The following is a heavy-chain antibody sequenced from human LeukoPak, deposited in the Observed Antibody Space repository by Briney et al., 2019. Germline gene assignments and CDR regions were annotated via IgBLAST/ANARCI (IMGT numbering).Heavy chain of an antibody. CDR2: INSNGDKI. D-gene: IGHD3-16*01. J-gene: IGHJ4*02. CDR3: ARDRFGVFDF. CDR1: GFTLSEYY. V-gene: IGHV3-11*01. Sequence: PGGSLRLSCVASGFTLSEYYMSWIRQAPGKGPEWISSINSNGDKIEYVDSVKGRIIISRDNAKSSLYLRLNSLRVDATAVYYCARDRFGVFDFWGQGALVTVSS.